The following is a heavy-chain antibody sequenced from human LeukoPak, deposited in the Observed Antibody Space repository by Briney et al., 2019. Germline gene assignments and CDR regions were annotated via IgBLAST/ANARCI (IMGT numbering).Heavy chain of an antibody. CDR3: ARVGSSWPRDYYYYMDV. CDR2: ISGSGGST. D-gene: IGHD6-13*01. V-gene: IGHV3-21*01. CDR1: GFTFSSYS. Sequence: RTGGSLRLSCAASGFTFSSYSMNWVRQAPGKGLEWVSGISGSGGSTWYADSVKGRFTISKDNAKHSLYLQMNSLRAEDTAVYYCARVGSSWPRDYYYYMDVWGKGTTVTVSS. J-gene: IGHJ6*03.